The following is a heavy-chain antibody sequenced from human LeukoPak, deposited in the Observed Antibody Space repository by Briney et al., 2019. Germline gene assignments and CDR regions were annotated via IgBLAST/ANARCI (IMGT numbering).Heavy chain of an antibody. J-gene: IGHJ4*02. CDR1: GFTFSSYG. Sequence: GRSLRLSCAASGFTFSSYGMHWVRQAPGKGLEWVAVISYDGSNKYYADSVKGRFTISRDNSKNTLYLQMNSLGVEDTAVYYCARDSLAWHSGSYYEYWGQGTLVTVSS. V-gene: IGHV3-30*03. CDR2: ISYDGSNK. CDR3: ARDSLAWHSGSYYEY. D-gene: IGHD1-26*01.